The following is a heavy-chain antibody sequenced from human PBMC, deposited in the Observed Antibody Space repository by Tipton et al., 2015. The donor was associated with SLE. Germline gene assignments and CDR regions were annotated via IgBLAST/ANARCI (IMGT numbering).Heavy chain of an antibody. CDR1: GYSFTSYW. CDR2: IHPSDSET. V-gene: IGHV5-51*03. Sequence: VQLVQSGPEVKKPGESLKISCKGSGYSFTSYWIGWVRQMPGKGLEWMGIIHPSDSETRYSPSFQGQVTMSADRSISTAYLQWSSLKASDSAMYYCARYGGFCDNIDCFAAYFDLWGQGTLVSVSS. CDR3: ARYGGFCDNIDCFAAYFDL. D-gene: IGHD2-21*02. J-gene: IGHJ4*02.